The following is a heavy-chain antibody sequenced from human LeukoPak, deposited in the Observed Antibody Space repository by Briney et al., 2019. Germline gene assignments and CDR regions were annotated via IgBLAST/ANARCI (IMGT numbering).Heavy chain of an antibody. CDR3: AKVQYPGYYYYMDV. CDR2: ISYDGSNK. Sequence: GGSLRLSCAASGFTFSSYGMHWVRQAPGKGLEWVAVISYDGSNKYYADSVKGRFTISRDNSKNTLYLQMNSLRAEDTAVYYCAKVQYPGYYYYMDVWGKGTTVTVSS. V-gene: IGHV3-30*18. D-gene: IGHD4-11*01. CDR1: GFTFSSYG. J-gene: IGHJ6*03.